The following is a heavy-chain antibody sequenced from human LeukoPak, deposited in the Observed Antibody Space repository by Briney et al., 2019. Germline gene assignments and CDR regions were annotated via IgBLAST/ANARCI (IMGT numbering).Heavy chain of an antibody. CDR2: MYSGGNT. Sequence: GGPLRLSCAASGFTVSSSYMTWVRQAPGKGLEWVSGMYSGGNTYYADSVKGRFTISRDISKNTLYLQMNTLRAEDTAVYYCASSISGSYYYWGQGTLVTVSS. CDR1: GFTVSSSY. V-gene: IGHV3-66*01. J-gene: IGHJ4*02. CDR3: ASSISGSYYY. D-gene: IGHD1-26*01.